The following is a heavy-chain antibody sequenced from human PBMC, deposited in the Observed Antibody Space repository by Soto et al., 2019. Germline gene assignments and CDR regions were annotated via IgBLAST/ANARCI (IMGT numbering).Heavy chain of an antibody. J-gene: IGHJ4*02. CDR2: IIPIFGTA. V-gene: IGHV1-69*13. Sequence: SVKVSCKASGGTFSSYAISWVRQAPGQGLEWMGGIIPIFGTANYAQKFQGRVTITADESTSTAYMELSSLRSEDTAVYYCARDGSGYSGYDYWGQGALVTVSS. CDR1: GGTFSSYA. CDR3: ARDGSGYSGYDY. D-gene: IGHD5-12*01.